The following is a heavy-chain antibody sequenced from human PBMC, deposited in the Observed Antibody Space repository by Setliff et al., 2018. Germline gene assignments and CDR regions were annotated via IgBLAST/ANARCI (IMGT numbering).Heavy chain of an antibody. Sequence: SETLSLTCTVSGGSISSAINYWGWIRQPPGKGLEWIGYIYYSGSTYYNPSLKSRVTISVDTSKNQFSLKLSSVTAADTAVYYCARDPLTTNRRRAFDIWGQGTMVTVSS. D-gene: IGHD4-17*01. CDR1: GGSISSAINY. CDR2: IYYSGST. CDR3: ARDPLTTNRRRAFDI. J-gene: IGHJ3*02. V-gene: IGHV4-31*02.